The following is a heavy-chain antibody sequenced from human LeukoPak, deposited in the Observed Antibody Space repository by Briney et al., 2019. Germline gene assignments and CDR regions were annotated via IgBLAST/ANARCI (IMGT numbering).Heavy chain of an antibody. CDR1: GFTFDDYA. D-gene: IGHD2-15*01. CDR2: ISWNSGSI. CDR3: AKSRILAFYFDY. J-gene: IGHJ4*02. V-gene: IGHV3-9*01. Sequence: PGGSLRLSCAASGFTFDDYAMHWVRQAPGKGLEWASGISWNSGSIGYADSVKGRFTISRDNAKNSLYLQMNSLRAEDTALYYCAKSRILAFYFDYWGQGTLVTVSS.